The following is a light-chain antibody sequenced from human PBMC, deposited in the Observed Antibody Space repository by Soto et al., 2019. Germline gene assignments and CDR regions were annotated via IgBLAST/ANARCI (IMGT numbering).Light chain of an antibody. V-gene: IGKV3-15*01. Sequence: EIVMTQSPVTLSVSPGERATLSCRASHHVATNLAWYQQKPGQAPRLLIYGASTRATGISARFSGSGSGTEVTLTISSLQSDDVAVYYCQQYTARPPWTFGQGTKV. CDR1: HHVATN. CDR2: GAS. CDR3: QQYTARPPWT. J-gene: IGKJ1*01.